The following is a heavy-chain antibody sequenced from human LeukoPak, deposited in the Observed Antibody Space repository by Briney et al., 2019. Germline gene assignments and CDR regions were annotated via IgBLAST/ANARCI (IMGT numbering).Heavy chain of an antibody. CDR3: ARVLAAAGTLSWYYYYYMDV. V-gene: IGHV1-18*01. CDR2: ISAYNGNT. CDR1: GYTFTSYG. D-gene: IGHD6-13*01. Sequence: GASVKVSCKASGYTFTSYGISWVRQAPGQGLEWVGWISAYNGNTNYAQKLQGRVTMTTDTSTSTAYMELRSLRSDDTAVYYCARVLAAAGTLSWYYYYYMDVWGKGTTVTVSS. J-gene: IGHJ6*03.